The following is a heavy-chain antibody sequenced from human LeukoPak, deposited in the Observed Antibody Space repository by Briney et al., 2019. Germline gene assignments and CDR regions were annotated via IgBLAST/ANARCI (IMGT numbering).Heavy chain of an antibody. D-gene: IGHD6-19*01. J-gene: IGHJ6*02. V-gene: IGHV3-53*05. CDR2: IYSGGST. CDR3: ARDIAVAGYYYYYYGMDV. Sequence: GGSLRLSCAASGFTVSSNYMSWVRQAPGKGLEWVSVIYSGGSTYYADSVKGRFTISRDNSKNTLYLQMNSLRAEDTAVYYCARDIAVAGYYYYYYGMDVWGQGTTVTVSS. CDR1: GFTVSSNY.